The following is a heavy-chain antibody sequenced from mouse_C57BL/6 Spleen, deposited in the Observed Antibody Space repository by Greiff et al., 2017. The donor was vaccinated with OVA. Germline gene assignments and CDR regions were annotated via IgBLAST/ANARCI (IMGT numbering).Heavy chain of an antibody. CDR1: GYTFTSYW. CDR3: ARAQVPYWYFDV. J-gene: IGHJ1*03. CDR2: IDPSDSYT. Sequence: QVQLQQPGAELVMPGASVKLSCKASGYTFTSYWMHWVKQRPGQGLEWIGEIDPSDSYTNYNQKFKGKSTLTVDKSSSTAYMQLSSLTSEDSAVYYCARAQVPYWYFDVWGTGTTVTVSS. D-gene: IGHD3-2*02. V-gene: IGHV1-69*01.